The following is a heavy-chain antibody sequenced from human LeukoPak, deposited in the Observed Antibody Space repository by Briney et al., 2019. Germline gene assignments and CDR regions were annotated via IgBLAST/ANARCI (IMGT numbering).Heavy chain of an antibody. J-gene: IGHJ4*02. Sequence: SETLSLTCAVYGGSFSGYYWSWIRQPPGKGLEWIGEINHSGSTNYNPSLKSRVTISVDTSKNQFSLKLSSVTAADTAVYYCARAAGNYYDSSGYWDYWGQGTLVTVSS. D-gene: IGHD3-22*01. CDR2: INHSGST. CDR1: GGSFSGYY. V-gene: IGHV4-34*01. CDR3: ARAAGNYYDSSGYWDY.